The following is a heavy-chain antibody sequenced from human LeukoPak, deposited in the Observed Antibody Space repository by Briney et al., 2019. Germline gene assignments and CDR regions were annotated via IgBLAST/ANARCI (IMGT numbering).Heavy chain of an antibody. D-gene: IGHD2-8*01. J-gene: IGHJ4*02. CDR1: GFTVSSNY. CDR2: IYSGGST. CDR3: ARGLKWAFFDY. Sequence: GGSLRLSCAASGFTVSSNYMSWVRQAPGKGLEWVSVIYSGGSTYYADSVKGRFTISRDNSKNTLYLQMNSLRAEDTAVYYCARGLKWAFFDYWGQGTLVTVSS. V-gene: IGHV3-53*01.